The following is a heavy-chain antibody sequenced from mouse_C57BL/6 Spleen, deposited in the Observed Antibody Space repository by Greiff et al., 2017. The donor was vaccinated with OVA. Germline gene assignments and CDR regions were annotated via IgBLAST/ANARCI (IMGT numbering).Heavy chain of an antibody. CDR3: ARSGITTVPLDY. J-gene: IGHJ2*01. V-gene: IGHV1-26*01. CDR2: INPNNGGT. Sequence: EVMLQQSGPELVKPGASVKISCKASGYTFTDYYMNWVKQSHGKSLEWIGDINPNNGGTSYNQKFKGKATLTVDKSSSTAYMELRSLTSEDSAVYYCARSGITTVPLDYWGQGATLTVSS. D-gene: IGHD1-1*01. CDR1: GYTFTDYY.